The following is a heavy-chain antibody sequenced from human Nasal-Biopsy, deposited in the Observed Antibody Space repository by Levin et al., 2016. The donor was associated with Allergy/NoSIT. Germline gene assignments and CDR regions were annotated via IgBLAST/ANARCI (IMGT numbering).Heavy chain of an antibody. D-gene: IGHD4-17*01. J-gene: IGHJ6*03. V-gene: IGHV4-39*01. CDR1: GGSIRTGLYY. CDR2: VSHSGHP. Sequence: SETLSLTCSVSGGSIRTGLYYWGWIRQPPGQGLEWIGTVSHSGHPIYAPSLQSRLTISIDASEKFFSLKLISVAAADTAIYFCARLRDYGSGYYYNNYYMDVWGKGTTVTV. CDR3: ARLRDYGSGYYYNNYYMDV.